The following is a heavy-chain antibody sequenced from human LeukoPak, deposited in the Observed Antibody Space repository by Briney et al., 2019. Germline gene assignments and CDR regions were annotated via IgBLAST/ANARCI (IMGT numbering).Heavy chain of an antibody. D-gene: IGHD2-2*02. CDR3: ARGRYCSSTSCYMRGAEFDY. CDR1: GFTFSSYW. CDR2: INSDGSST. Sequence: GGSLRLSCAASGFTFSSYWMHWVRHAPGKGLVRVARINSDGSSTSYAGSVKGRFTISRDNAKNTLYLQMNSLRAEDTAVYYCARGRYCSSTSCYMRGAEFDYWGQGTLVTVSS. V-gene: IGHV3-74*01. J-gene: IGHJ4*02.